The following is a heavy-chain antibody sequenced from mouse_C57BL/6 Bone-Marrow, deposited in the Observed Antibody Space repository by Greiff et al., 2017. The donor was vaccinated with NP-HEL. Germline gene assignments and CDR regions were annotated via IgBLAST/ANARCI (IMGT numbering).Heavy chain of an antibody. D-gene: IGHD2-5*01. CDR3: ARPAYYSNSPWFAY. CDR1: GYAFSSSW. J-gene: IGHJ3*01. Sequence: QVQLQQSGPELVKPGASVKISCKASGYAFSSSWMNWVKQRPGKGLEWIGRIYPGDGDTNYNGKFKGKATLTADKSSSTAYMQLRSLTSEDSAVYFCARPAYYSNSPWFAYWGLGTLVTVSA. V-gene: IGHV1-82*01. CDR2: IYPGDGDT.